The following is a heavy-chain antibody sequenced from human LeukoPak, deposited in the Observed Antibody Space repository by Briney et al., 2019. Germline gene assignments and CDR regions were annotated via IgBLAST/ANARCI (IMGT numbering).Heavy chain of an antibody. CDR3: ARGRYYYGSGSYSDY. D-gene: IGHD3-10*01. CDR2: INHSVIT. Sequence: PGTLSLTCAVCGGTFSGYYWSWLRQPPGKGLEWIGEINHSVITNYHPSLKTRVPISVDTSKNQFSLKLSSVTAADTAVYYCARGRYYYGSGSYSDYWGQGTLVTVSS. CDR1: GGTFSGYY. V-gene: IGHV4-34*01. J-gene: IGHJ4*02.